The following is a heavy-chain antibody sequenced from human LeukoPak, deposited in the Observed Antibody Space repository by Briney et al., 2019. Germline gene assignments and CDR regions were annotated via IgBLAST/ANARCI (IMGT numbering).Heavy chain of an antibody. D-gene: IGHD2-15*01. CDR1: GGSFSGYY. J-gene: IGHJ4*02. V-gene: IGHV4-34*01. CDR2: INHSGST. CDR3: ARRSEGGRDY. Sequence: PSETLSLTCAVYGGSFSGYYWSWIRQPPGKGLEWIGEINHSGSTNYNPSLKSQVTISVDTSKNQFSLKLSSVTAADTAVYYCARRSEGGRDYWGQGTLVTVSS.